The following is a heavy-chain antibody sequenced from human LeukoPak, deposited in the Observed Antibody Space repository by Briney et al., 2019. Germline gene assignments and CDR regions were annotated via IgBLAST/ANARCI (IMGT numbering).Heavy chain of an antibody. CDR2: INHSGST. V-gene: IGHV4-34*01. CDR3: ARGRRYTGYDYTLSWFDP. J-gene: IGHJ5*02. Sequence: SETLSLTCAVYGGSFSGYYWSWIRQPPGKGLEWIGEINHSGSTNYNPSLKSRVTISVDTSKNQFSLKLSSVTAADTAVYYCARGRRYTGYDYTLSWFDPWGQGTLVIVSS. D-gene: IGHD5-12*01. CDR1: GGSFSGYY.